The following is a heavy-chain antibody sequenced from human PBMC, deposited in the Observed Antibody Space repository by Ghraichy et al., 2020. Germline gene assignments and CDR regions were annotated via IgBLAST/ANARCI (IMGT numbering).Heavy chain of an antibody. V-gene: IGHV3-21*01. J-gene: IGHJ6*02. Sequence: GESLRLSCAASGFTFSSYSMNWVRQAPGKGLEWVSSISSSSSYIYYADSVKGRFTISRDNAKNSLYLQMNSLRAEDTAVYYCASVGVRGSPVVRPFYYYYGMDVWGQGTTVTVSS. CDR2: ISSSSSYI. CDR3: ASVGVRGSPVVRPFYYYYGMDV. CDR1: GFTFSSYS. D-gene: IGHD3-10*01.